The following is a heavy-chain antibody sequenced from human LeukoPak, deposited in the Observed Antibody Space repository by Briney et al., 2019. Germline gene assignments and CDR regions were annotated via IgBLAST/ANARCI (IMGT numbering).Heavy chain of an antibody. CDR3: ASDSRGSGSYYGASD. V-gene: IGHV4-59*01. D-gene: IGHD3-10*01. CDR2: IYYSGST. CDR1: GGSISSYY. Sequence: SETLSLTCTVSGGSISSYYWNWIRQPPGKGLEWIGYIYYSGSTNYNPSLKSRVTISVDTSKNQFSLKLSSVTAADTAVYYCASDSRGSGSYYGASDWGQGTLVTFSS. J-gene: IGHJ4*02.